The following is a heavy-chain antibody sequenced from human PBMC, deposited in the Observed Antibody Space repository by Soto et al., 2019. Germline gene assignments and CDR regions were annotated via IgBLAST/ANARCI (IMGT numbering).Heavy chain of an antibody. V-gene: IGHV3-43*01. CDR3: AKNLPYYYYGMDV. CDR1: GFTFDDYT. CDR2: ISWDGGST. Sequence: LRLSCAASGFTFDDYTMHWVRQAPGKGLEWVSLISWDGGSTYYADSVKGRFTISRDNSKNSLYLQMNSLRTEDTALYYCAKNLPYYYYGMDVWGQGTTVTFSS. J-gene: IGHJ6*02.